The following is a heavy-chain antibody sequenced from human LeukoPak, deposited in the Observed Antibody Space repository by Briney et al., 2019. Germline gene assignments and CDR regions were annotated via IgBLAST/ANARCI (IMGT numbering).Heavy chain of an antibody. Sequence: ASVKVSCKASGYTFTSYGISWVRQAPGQGLEWMGWISAYNGNTNYAQKLQGRVTMTTDTSTSTAYMELRGLRSDDTAVYYCARDRRFLEWLFGWFDPWGQGTLVTVSS. CDR3: ARDRRFLEWLFGWFDP. CDR1: GYTFTSYG. D-gene: IGHD3-3*01. V-gene: IGHV1-18*01. J-gene: IGHJ5*02. CDR2: ISAYNGNT.